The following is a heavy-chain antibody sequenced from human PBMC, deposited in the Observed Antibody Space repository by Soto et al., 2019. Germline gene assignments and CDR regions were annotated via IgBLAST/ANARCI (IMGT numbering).Heavy chain of an antibody. CDR2: ISGSGGST. Sequence: EVQLLESGGGLVQPGGSLRLSCAASGFTFSSYAMNWVRQAPGKGLEWVSVISGSGGSTYYADSVKGRFTISRDNSKNTLYLRMNSLRGEDTAVYYCASRSSGWYLDYWGQGTLVTVSS. D-gene: IGHD6-19*01. CDR3: ASRSSGWYLDY. V-gene: IGHV3-23*01. CDR1: GFTFSSYA. J-gene: IGHJ4*02.